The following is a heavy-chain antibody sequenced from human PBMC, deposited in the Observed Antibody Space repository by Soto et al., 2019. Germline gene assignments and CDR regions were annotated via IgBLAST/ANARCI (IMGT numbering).Heavy chain of an antibody. Sequence: QVQLVQSGAEVKKPGSLVKVSCKDSGGTFSTYSMIWVRQAPGQGLEWMGRIIPMLGVRNYAQRFQDRVTITADKSTGTVHMELSSLRSEDTALYYCTIGSWSGDGFDIWGQGTMVTVSS. CDR3: TIGSWSGDGFDI. CDR1: GGTFSTYS. CDR2: IIPMLGVR. V-gene: IGHV1-69*02. J-gene: IGHJ3*02. D-gene: IGHD2-21*02.